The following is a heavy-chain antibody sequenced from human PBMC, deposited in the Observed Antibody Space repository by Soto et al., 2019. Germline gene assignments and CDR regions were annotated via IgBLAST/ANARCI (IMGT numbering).Heavy chain of an antibody. CDR2: INSDGSST. J-gene: IGHJ3*02. CDR1: GFTFSSYW. CDR3: ARDGPMTSDDAFDI. D-gene: IGHD4-17*01. Sequence: PGGSLRLSCAASGFTFSSYWMHWVRQAPGKGLVWVSRINSDGSSTGYADSVKGRFTISRDNAKNTLYLQMNSLRAEDTAVYYCARDGPMTSDDAFDIWGQGTMVTVSS. V-gene: IGHV3-74*01.